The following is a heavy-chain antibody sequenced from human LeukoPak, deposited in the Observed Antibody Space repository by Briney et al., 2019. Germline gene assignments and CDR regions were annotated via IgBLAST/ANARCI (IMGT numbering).Heavy chain of an antibody. CDR2: IRGSDGRT. D-gene: IGHD3-22*01. CDR3: AKENYDSSGFDFDY. CDR1: GFTFSTYW. Sequence: GGSLRLSCAASGFTFSTYWVHWVRQAPGKGLEWVSAIRGSDGRTYYADSLKGRFTISRDNSKNTLYLEMNSLRAEDTAVYYCAKENYDSSGFDFDYWGQGTLVTVSS. J-gene: IGHJ4*02. V-gene: IGHV3-23*01.